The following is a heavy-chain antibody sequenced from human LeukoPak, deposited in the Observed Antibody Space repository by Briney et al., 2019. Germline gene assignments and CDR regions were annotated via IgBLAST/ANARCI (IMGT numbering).Heavy chain of an antibody. Sequence: ASVKVSCKASGYTYTDYGINWVRQAPGQGLEWMGWISTYNGNTIYAEKLQGRVTMTRDTSTSTAYMDLRSLRSDDTAVYYCARSMVRAVTQVESDYWGQGTMVTVSS. CDR2: ISTYNGNT. V-gene: IGHV1-18*01. D-gene: IGHD3-10*01. J-gene: IGHJ4*02. CDR1: GYTYTDYG. CDR3: ARSMVRAVTQVESDY.